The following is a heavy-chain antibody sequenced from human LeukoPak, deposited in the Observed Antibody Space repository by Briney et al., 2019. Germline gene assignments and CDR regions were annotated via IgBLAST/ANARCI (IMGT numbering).Heavy chain of an antibody. CDR2: ICSDGSNR. CDR1: GFIYSHYG. D-gene: IGHD4-11*01. J-gene: IGHJ4*01. Sequence: PGRSLRLSCAASGFIYSHYGMHWVRQAPGKGLEWVAVICSDGSNRFYAGSVKGRFTISRDNSQNTLFLQMNSLRAEDTAMYYCARDAQRGFDYSNSLEYWGHGTLVTVSS. CDR3: ARDAQRGFDYSNSLEY. V-gene: IGHV3-33*01.